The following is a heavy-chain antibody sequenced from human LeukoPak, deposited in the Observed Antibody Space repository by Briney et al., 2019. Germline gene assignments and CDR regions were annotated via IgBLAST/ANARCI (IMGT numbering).Heavy chain of an antibody. CDR1: GYTFTGYY. Sequence: ASVKVSCTASGYTFTGYYMHWVRQAPGQGLEWMGWINPNSGGTNYAKKFQGRVTMTRDTSISTAYMELSRLRSDDTAVYYCARYRGYSSGWYSVNWFDPWGQGTLVTVSS. D-gene: IGHD6-19*01. CDR3: ARYRGYSSGWYSVNWFDP. J-gene: IGHJ5*02. CDR2: INPNSGGT. V-gene: IGHV1-2*02.